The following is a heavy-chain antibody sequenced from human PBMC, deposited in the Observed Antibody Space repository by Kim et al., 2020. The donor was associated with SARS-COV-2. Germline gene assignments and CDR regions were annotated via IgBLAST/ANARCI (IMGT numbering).Heavy chain of an antibody. CDR1: GGTFSSYA. D-gene: IGHD6-19*01. V-gene: IGHV1-69*04. J-gene: IGHJ4*02. CDR2: IIPILGIA. CDR3: ARDSSGWAGANYY. Sequence: SVKVSCKASGGTFSSYAISWVRQAPGQGLEWMGRIIPILGIANYAQKFQGRVTITADKSTSTAYMELSSLRSEDTAVYYCARDSSGWAGANYYWGQGTLVTVSS.